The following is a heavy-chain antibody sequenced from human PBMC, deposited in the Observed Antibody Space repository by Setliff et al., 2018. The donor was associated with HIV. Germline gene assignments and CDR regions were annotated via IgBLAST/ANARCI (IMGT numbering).Heavy chain of an antibody. CDR3: ASDRYDSTSYYWYFDL. CDR1: GGSLSSSRYS. CDR2: IYYSGNT. D-gene: IGHD3-22*01. Sequence: SETLSLTCTVSGGSLSSSRYSWGWIRQPPGKGLEWITIIYYSGNTYYNPSLKSRITLSVDTSKNQFSLRLTSVTASDTAVYYCASDRYDSTSYYWYFDLWGRGTLVTVSS. V-gene: IGHV4-39*01. J-gene: IGHJ2*01.